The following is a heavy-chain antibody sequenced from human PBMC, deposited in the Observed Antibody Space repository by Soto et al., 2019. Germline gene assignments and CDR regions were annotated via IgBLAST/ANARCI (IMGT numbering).Heavy chain of an antibody. V-gene: IGHV3-23*01. D-gene: IGHD5-12*01. CDR1: GFTFSSYV. CDR3: AKQAGYSGYDPFEY. CDR2: VSPSGGST. J-gene: IGHJ4*02. Sequence: GGSLRLSCAASGFTFSSYVMSWVRQAPGKGLEWVSAVSPSGGSTFYAGSVKGRFAISRDNSKNTLYLQMNSLRAEDTAVYYCAKQAGYSGYDPFEYWGQGTLVIVAA.